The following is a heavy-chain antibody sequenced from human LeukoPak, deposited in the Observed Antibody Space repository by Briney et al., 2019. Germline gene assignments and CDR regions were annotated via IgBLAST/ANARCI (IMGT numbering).Heavy chain of an antibody. J-gene: IGHJ4*02. D-gene: IGHD6-19*01. CDR3: AGGDSSGWTDFDY. Sequence: SETLSLTCTVSGGSISSYYWSWIRQPPGKGLEWIGFISYSGTTNYNPSLKSRVTISLDTSKKQFSLKLSSVSAADTAAHYCAGGDSSGWTDFDYWGQGTLVTVSS. V-gene: IGHV4-59*08. CDR2: ISYSGTT. CDR1: GGSISSYY.